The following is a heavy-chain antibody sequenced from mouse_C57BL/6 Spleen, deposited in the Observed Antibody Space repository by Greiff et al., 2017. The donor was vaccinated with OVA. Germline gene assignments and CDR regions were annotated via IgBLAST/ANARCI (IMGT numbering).Heavy chain of an antibody. D-gene: IGHD1-1*01. Sequence: EVQVVESGAELVRPGASVKLSCTASGFNIKDDYMHWVKQRPEQGLEWIGWIDPENGDTEYASKFQGKATITADTSSNTAYLQLSSLTSEDTAVYYCTTGVLRSYYFDYWGQGTTLTVSS. V-gene: IGHV14-4*01. CDR1: GFNIKDDY. J-gene: IGHJ2*01. CDR3: TTGVLRSYYFDY. CDR2: IDPENGDT.